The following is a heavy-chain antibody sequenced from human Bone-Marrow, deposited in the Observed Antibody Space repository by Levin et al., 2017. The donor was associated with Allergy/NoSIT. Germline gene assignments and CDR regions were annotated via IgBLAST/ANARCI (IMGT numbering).Heavy chain of an antibody. CDR2: IDYSGST. V-gene: IGHV4-59*13. CDR3: ARLPYSSSFKYYYYMDV. Sequence: ASETLSLTCTVSGGSINSYYWSWIRQPPGKGLEWIGYIDYSGSTNYNPSLKSRVSISVDTSKNQFSLKLSSVTAADTALYYCARLPYSSSFKYYYYMDVWGKGTTVTVSS. CDR1: GGSINSYY. J-gene: IGHJ6*03. D-gene: IGHD6-6*01.